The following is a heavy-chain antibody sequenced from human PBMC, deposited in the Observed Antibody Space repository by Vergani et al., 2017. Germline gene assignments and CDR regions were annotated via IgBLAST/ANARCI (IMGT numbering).Heavy chain of an antibody. CDR3: ARDAWQGGSVSDSTPGY. V-gene: IGHV4-38-2*02. CDR1: GYSITSGFY. Sequence: QVQLQESGPGLVKPSETLSLTCSVSGYSITSGFYWAWIRQPPGKGLEWIVSVSHSGSTFYNSSLRSRVTITLDTSRNQFYLNLRSVIAADTAMYYCARDAWQGGSVSDSTPGYWGQGTLVSVSS. CDR2: VSHSGST. J-gene: IGHJ4*02. D-gene: IGHD3-16*01.